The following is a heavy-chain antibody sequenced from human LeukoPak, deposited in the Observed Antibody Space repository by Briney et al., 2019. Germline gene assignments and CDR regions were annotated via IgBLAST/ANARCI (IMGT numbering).Heavy chain of an antibody. Sequence: GASVKVSCKASGYTFNSYGINWVRQATGQGLEWMGWMNPNSGNTGYAQKFQGRVTMTRNTSISTAYMELSSLRSEDTAVYYCARPGRKSTSPTDYWGQGTLVTVSS. CDR1: GYTFNSYG. CDR3: ARPGRKSTSPTDY. V-gene: IGHV1-8*01. CDR2: MNPNSGNT. J-gene: IGHJ4*02. D-gene: IGHD2-2*01.